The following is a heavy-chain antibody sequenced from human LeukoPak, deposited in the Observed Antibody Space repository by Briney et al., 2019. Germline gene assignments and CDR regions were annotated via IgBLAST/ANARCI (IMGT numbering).Heavy chain of an antibody. CDR1: GFIFSNYW. J-gene: IGHJ3*01. V-gene: IGHV3-7*01. CDR2: IKQDGSEK. Sequence: GGSLRLSCAASGFIFSNYWMSWVRQAPGKGLEWVANIKQDGSEKYYVDSVKGRFTISRDNAKNSLYLQMNSLRVEDTAIYYCATVGAETDGAFDVWGQGTMVTVSS. CDR3: ATVGAETDGAFDV.